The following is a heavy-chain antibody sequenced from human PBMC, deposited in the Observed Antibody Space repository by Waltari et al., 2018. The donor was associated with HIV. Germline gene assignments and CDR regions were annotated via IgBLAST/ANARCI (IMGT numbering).Heavy chain of an antibody. CDR1: GFTFSSYW. CDR2: IHSDGSST. D-gene: IGHD2-8*01. CDR3: ARGNGHAFDI. V-gene: IGHV3-74*01. Sequence: EVQLVESGGGLVQPGGSLRLSCAASGFTFSSYWMHWVRQAPGKGLEWVSRIHSDGSSTSYADSVKGRFTISRDNAKNTLYLQMNSLRAEDTAVYYCARGNGHAFDIWGQGTMVTVSS. J-gene: IGHJ3*02.